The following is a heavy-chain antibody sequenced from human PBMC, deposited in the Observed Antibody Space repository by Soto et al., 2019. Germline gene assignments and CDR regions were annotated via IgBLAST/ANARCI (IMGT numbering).Heavy chain of an antibody. CDR3: AHRGLGGSGRYAVDI. D-gene: IGHD3-10*01. CDR2: IYWDDDK. Sequence: QITLKESGPTLVKPTQTLTLTCTFSGFSLSTSGVGVGWIRQPPGKALEWLALIYWDDDKRYSPSLKSRLTITKDTSKNQVVLTMTNMDPVDTATYYCAHRGLGGSGRYAVDIWGQGTMVTVSS. CDR1: GFSLSTSGVG. V-gene: IGHV2-5*02. J-gene: IGHJ3*02.